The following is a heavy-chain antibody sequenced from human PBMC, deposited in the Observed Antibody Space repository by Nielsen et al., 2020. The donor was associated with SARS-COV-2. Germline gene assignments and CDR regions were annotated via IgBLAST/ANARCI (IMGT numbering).Heavy chain of an antibody. CDR1: GYTFTSYA. J-gene: IGHJ3*02. CDR3: ASLGEPNWGSPDAFDI. D-gene: IGHD3-10*01. Sequence: ASVKVSCKASGYTFTSYAMNWVRQAPGQGLEWMGWINTNTGNPTYAQGFTGRFVFSLDTSVSTAYLQISSLKAEDTAVYYCASLGEPNWGSPDAFDIWGQGTMVTVSS. CDR2: INTNTGNP. V-gene: IGHV7-4-1*02.